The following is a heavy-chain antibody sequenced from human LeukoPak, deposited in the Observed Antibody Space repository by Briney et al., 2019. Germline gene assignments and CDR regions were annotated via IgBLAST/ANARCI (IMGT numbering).Heavy chain of an antibody. J-gene: IGHJ3*02. Sequence: SVKVSCKASGFTFTSSAVQWVRQARGQRLEWIGWIVVGSGNTNYAQKFQERVTITRDMSTSTAYMELSSLRSEDTAVYYCAAPLPIVVVPAAIGANPERNAFDIWGQGTMATVSS. D-gene: IGHD2-2*01. CDR2: IVVGSGNT. V-gene: IGHV1-58*01. CDR3: AAPLPIVVVPAAIGANPERNAFDI. CDR1: GFTFTSSA.